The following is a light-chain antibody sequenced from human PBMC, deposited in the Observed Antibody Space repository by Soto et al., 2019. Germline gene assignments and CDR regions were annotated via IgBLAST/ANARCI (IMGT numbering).Light chain of an antibody. V-gene: IGKV3-15*01. CDR3: QQYNNWPPIT. J-gene: IGKJ5*01. CDR2: AAS. CDR1: QSVGRN. Sequence: EIVVTQSPGILSVSPGDRATLSCRASQSVGRNLAWYQQKPGQAPTLLIYAASTRATGLPARFSGSGSGTDFTLTISSLQSEDFAVYYCQQYNNWPPITFGQGTRLEIK.